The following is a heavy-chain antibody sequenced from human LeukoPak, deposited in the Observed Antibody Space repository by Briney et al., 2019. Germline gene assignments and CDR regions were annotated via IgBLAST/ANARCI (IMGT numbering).Heavy chain of an antibody. CDR3: ARDRYNYGLELGY. D-gene: IGHD5-18*01. J-gene: IGHJ4*02. V-gene: IGHV1-2*02. Sequence: ASVKVSCTASGYTFTGYFMHWVRQAPGQGLEWMGWINPNSGGTDYAQQFQGRVTMTRDTSNSTAYMELSSLRSDDTAVYYCARDRYNYGLELGYWGQGTPITVSS. CDR2: INPNSGGT. CDR1: GYTFTGYF.